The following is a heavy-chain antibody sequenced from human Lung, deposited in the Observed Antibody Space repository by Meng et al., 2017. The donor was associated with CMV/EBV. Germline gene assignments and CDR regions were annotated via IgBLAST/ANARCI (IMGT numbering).Heavy chain of an antibody. J-gene: IGHJ4*02. CDR3: VRYYDRSGHHYFDY. Sequence: LSCSVSAGSISSYGSFWGWIRQPPGKGLEWIGMIYYSGGTHYNPSLKSRVIVSVDTSKKNFSLKLSSVTASDTAVYYCVRYYDRSGHHYFDYWGQGSLVTVSS. CDR1: AGSISSYGSF. V-gene: IGHV4-39*02. CDR2: IYYSGGT. D-gene: IGHD3-22*01.